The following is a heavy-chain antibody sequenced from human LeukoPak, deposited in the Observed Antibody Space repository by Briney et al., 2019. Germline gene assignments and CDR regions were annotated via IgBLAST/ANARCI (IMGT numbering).Heavy chain of an antibody. CDR1: GGSISSGSYY. J-gene: IGHJ4*02. CDR2: IYTSGST. D-gene: IGHD5-12*01. CDR3: ARGYALGPYYFDY. Sequence: SETLSLTCTVSGGSISSGSYYWRWLRQPAGKGLEWIGRIYTSGSTNYTPSLKSRVTISVDTSKNQFSLKLSSVTAADTAVYYCARGYALGPYYFDYWGQGTLVTVSS. V-gene: IGHV4-61*02.